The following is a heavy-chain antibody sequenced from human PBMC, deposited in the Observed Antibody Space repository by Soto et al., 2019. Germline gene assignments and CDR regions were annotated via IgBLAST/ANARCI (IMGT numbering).Heavy chain of an antibody. CDR2: INPNSGGT. Sequence: QVQLVQSGAEVKKPGASVKVSCKASGYTFTGYYMHWVRQAPGQGLEWMGWINPNSGGTNYAQKFQGWVTMTRETSISTAYMELSRLISDDTAVYYCAREFLRGHYVLFDYWGQGTLVTVSS. D-gene: IGHD4-17*01. V-gene: IGHV1-2*04. CDR1: GYTFTGYY. CDR3: AREFLRGHYVLFDY. J-gene: IGHJ4*02.